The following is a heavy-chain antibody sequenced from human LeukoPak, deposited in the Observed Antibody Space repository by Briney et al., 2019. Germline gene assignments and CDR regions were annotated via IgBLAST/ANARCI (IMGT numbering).Heavy chain of an antibody. CDR3: ARGRGKRTIFGVVIIRYYYYGMDV. V-gene: IGHV1-18*01. CDR2: ISAYNGNT. D-gene: IGHD3-3*01. CDR1: GYTFTSYG. J-gene: IGHJ6*02. Sequence: ASVKVSCKASGYTFTSYGISWVRQAPGQGLEWMGWISAYNGNTNYAQKLQGRVTMTTDTSASTAYMELRSLRSDDTAVYYCARGRGKRTIFGVVIIRYYYYGMDVWGQGTTVTVSS.